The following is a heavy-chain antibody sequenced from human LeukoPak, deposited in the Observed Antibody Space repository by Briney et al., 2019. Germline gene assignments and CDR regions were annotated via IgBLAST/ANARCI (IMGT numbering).Heavy chain of an antibody. CDR3: ASAYYYDISGYHPDAFDI. Sequence: ASVKVSCKASGYTFTSYGISWVRQAPGQGLEWMGWISAYNGNTNYAQKFQGRVTMTRDTSTSTAYMELRSLRSDDTAMYYCASAYYYDISGYHPDAFDIWGHGTMVTVSS. CDR1: GYTFTSYG. CDR2: ISAYNGNT. J-gene: IGHJ3*02. V-gene: IGHV1-18*01. D-gene: IGHD3-22*01.